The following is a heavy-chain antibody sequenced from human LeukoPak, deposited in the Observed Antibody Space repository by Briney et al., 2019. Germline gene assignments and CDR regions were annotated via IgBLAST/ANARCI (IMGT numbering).Heavy chain of an antibody. CDR1: GFTFSDYY. J-gene: IGHJ4*02. Sequence: PGGSLRLSCAASGFTFSDYYMSWIRQAPGKGLEWVSYISSSSSYTNYADSVKGRFTISRDNAKNSLYLQMNSLRDEDTAMYYCANDDYFDYWGQGTLVTVSS. D-gene: IGHD3-3*01. CDR3: ANDDYFDY. V-gene: IGHV3-11*06. CDR2: ISSSSSYT.